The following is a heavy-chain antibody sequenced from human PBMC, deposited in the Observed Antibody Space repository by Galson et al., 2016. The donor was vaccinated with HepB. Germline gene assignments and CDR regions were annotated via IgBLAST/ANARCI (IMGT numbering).Heavy chain of an antibody. CDR2: IRNKVYGGTT. V-gene: IGHV3-49*03. Sequence: SLRLSCAASGFTFGDYAMSWFRRAPGKGLEWVGFIRNKVYGGTTEYAASVKGRFTISRDDSKSIASLQMNSLKTEDTAIYSCTRAAGGSGWMFDYWGQGPLVTVSS. D-gene: IGHD6-19*01. CDR3: TRAAGGSGWMFDY. J-gene: IGHJ4*02. CDR1: GFTFGDYA.